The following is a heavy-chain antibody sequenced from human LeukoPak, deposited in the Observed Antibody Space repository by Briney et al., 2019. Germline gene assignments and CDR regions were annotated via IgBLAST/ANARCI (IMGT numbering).Heavy chain of an antibody. CDR1: GFTFSSYE. CDR2: ISSSGSTI. J-gene: IGHJ3*02. V-gene: IGHV3-48*03. Sequence: SGGSLRLSCAASGFTFSSYEMNWVRQAPGKGLEWVSYISSSGSTIYYADSVKGRFTISRDNAKNSLYLQMNSLRAEDTAVYYCARDRASITMVRGVIMVDAFDIWGQGTMVTVSS. CDR3: ARDRASITMVRGVIMVDAFDI. D-gene: IGHD3-10*01.